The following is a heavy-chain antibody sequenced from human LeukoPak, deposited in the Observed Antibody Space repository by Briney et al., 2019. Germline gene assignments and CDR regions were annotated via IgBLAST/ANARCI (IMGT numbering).Heavy chain of an antibody. CDR2: IYPGDSDT. CDR1: GYSFTSYW. V-gene: IGHV5-51*01. D-gene: IGHD2-2*01. Sequence: GESLKISCKGSGYSFTSYWIGWVRQMPGKGLEWMGIIYPGDSDTRYSPSFQGQVTISADKSISTAYLQWSSLKASDTAMYYCAREDCSSTSCYGPFDYWGQGTLVTVSS. CDR3: AREDCSSTSCYGPFDY. J-gene: IGHJ4*02.